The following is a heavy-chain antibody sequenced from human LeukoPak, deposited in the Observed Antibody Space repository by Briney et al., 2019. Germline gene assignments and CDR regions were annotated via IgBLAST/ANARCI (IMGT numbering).Heavy chain of an antibody. J-gene: IGHJ4*02. V-gene: IGHV3-9*01. CDR3: AKSEGHTEPY. CDR1: GFTFDDYA. D-gene: IGHD1-14*01. CDR2: ISWNSGSI. Sequence: PGRSLRLSCAASGFTFDDYAMHWVRHAPGKGLEWVSGISWNSGSIGYADSVKGRFTISRDNSKNTLYLQMNSLRAEDTAVYYCAKSEGHTEPYWGQGTLVTVSS.